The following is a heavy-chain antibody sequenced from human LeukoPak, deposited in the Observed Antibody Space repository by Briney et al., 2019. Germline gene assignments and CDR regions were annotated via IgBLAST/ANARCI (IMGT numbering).Heavy chain of an antibody. V-gene: IGHV3-23*01. J-gene: IGHJ4*02. Sequence: GGSLRLSCAASGFTFSSYAMSWVRQAPGKGLEWVSGTSGSGGSTYYAGSVKGGFTISRDNSKNTLYLQMNSLRVEDTAVYYCAKNGGSQCYSHLDYWGQGTLVTVSS. D-gene: IGHD2-15*01. CDR2: TSGSGGST. CDR3: AKNGGSQCYSHLDY. CDR1: GFTFSSYA.